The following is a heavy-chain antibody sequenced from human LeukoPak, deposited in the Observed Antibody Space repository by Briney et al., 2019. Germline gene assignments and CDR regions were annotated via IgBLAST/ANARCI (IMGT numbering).Heavy chain of an antibody. D-gene: IGHD3-10*01. CDR2: IYYSGST. Sequence: SETLSLTCTVSGGSISSSSYYWGWIRQPPGKGLEWIGSIYYSGSTYYNPSLKSRVAISVDTSKNQFSLKLSSVTAADTAVYYCATGSYYNVGIDYWGQGTLVTVSS. CDR3: ATGSYYNVGIDY. CDR1: GGSISSSSYY. J-gene: IGHJ4*02. V-gene: IGHV4-39*01.